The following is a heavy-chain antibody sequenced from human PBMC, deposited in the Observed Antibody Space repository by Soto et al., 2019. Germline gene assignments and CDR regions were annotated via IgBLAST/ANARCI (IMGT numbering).Heavy chain of an antibody. D-gene: IGHD3-9*01. CDR2: ISSSGSTI. Sequence: GGSLRLSCAASGFTFSDYYMSWIRQAPGKGLEWVSYISSSGSTIYYADSVKGRFTISRDNAKNSLYLQMNSLRAEDTAVYYCARDSDLRYFDWLGSPYFDYWGQGTLVTISS. CDR1: GFTFSDYY. J-gene: IGHJ4*02. V-gene: IGHV3-11*01. CDR3: ARDSDLRYFDWLGSPYFDY.